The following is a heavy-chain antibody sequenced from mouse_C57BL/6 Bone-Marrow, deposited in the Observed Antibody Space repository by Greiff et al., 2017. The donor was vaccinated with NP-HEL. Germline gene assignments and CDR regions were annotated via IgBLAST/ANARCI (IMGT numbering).Heavy chain of an antibody. V-gene: IGHV1-50*01. Sequence: QVQLQQPGAELVKPGASVKLSCKASGYTFTSYWMQWVKQRPGQGLEWIGEIDPSDSYTNYNQKFKGKATLTVDTSSSTAYMQLSSLTSEDSAVYYCARPLLPYYYAMDYWGQGTSVTVSS. CDR1: GYTFTSYW. CDR3: ARPLLPYYYAMDY. D-gene: IGHD2-1*01. CDR2: IDPSDSYT. J-gene: IGHJ4*01.